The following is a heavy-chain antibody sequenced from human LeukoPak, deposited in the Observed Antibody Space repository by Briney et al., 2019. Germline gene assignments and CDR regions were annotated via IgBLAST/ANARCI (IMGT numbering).Heavy chain of an antibody. CDR2: INPNSGGT. V-gene: IGHV1-2*02. D-gene: IGHD6-25*01. Sequence: ASVKVSCKASGYTFTGYYMHWVRQAPGQELEWMGWINPNSGGTDYSQKFQARVTMTRDTSISTAYMELSSLRSDDRAVYYCVRDAIAAAGTGGWGQGTLVTVSS. J-gene: IGHJ4*02. CDR1: GYTFTGYY. CDR3: VRDAIAAAGTGG.